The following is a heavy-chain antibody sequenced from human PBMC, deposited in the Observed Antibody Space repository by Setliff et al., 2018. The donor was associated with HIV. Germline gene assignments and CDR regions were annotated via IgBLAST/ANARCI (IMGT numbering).Heavy chain of an antibody. D-gene: IGHD6-19*01. CDR2: ISAYNGNT. V-gene: IGHV1-18*01. CDR3: ARNQGDSSGWYAGDY. CDR1: GYTFTSYG. Sequence: GASVKVSCKASGYTFTSYGISWVRQAPGQGLEWMGWISAYNGNTNYAQKLRGRVTMTRDTSTSTVYMDLRNLRSEDTAVYYCARNQGDSSGWYAGDYWGHGTLVTVSS. J-gene: IGHJ4*01.